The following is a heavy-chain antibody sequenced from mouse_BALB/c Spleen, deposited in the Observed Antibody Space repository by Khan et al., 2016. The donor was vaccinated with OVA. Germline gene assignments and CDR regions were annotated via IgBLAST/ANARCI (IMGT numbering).Heavy chain of an antibody. CDR3: ATLYGNPVAF. CDR1: GFNIKDTY. Sequence: EVELVESGAELVKPGASVKLSCSASGFNIKDTYIPWMKQRPEQGLEWIGRIDPPNDDSKYGPTFQAKATLTAETSSNTAYLQISSLKSEDTAVYYCATLYGNPVAFGGKGTLVSVSA. CDR2: IDPPNDDS. V-gene: IGHV14-3*02. D-gene: IGHD2-1*01. J-gene: IGHJ3*01.